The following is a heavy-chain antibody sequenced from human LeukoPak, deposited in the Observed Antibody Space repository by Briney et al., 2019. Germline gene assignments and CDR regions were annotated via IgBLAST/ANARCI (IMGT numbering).Heavy chain of an antibody. V-gene: IGHV1-18*01. D-gene: IGHD3-22*01. Sequence: ASVKVSCKASGYNFISYGISWVRQVPGQGLEWMGWISANNGNTKYAQKVQGRVTMTTDTSTSTAYMELRSLRSDDTAMYYCARDPSGDVVVITGDAFDVWGQGTMVTVSS. CDR3: ARDPSGDVVVITGDAFDV. CDR2: ISANNGNT. J-gene: IGHJ3*01. CDR1: GYNFISYG.